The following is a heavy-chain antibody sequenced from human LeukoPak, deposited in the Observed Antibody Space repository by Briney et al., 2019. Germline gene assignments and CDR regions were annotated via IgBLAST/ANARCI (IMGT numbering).Heavy chain of an antibody. CDR2: LNEDGGYT. CDR1: GFTFSIYA. Sequence: GGSLRLSCAASGFTFSIYAMSWVRQAPGKGLAWVSGLNEDGGYTYYADSVKGRFTISRDNSENTRYLQMNSLRAEDTAVYYCAKLKTATMVTCFDYWGQGTLVTVSS. D-gene: IGHD4-23*01. V-gene: IGHV3-23*01. J-gene: IGHJ4*02. CDR3: AKLKTATMVTCFDY.